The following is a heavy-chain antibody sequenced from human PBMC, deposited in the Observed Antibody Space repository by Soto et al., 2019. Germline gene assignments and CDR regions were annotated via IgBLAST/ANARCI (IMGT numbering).Heavy chain of an antibody. CDR1: GGSISSGGYY. J-gene: IGHJ3*02. CDR3: ANSRPYSYDSSGSGAFDI. Sequence: QVQLQESGPGLVKPSQTLSLTCTVSGGSISSGGYYWSWIPQHPGKGLEWVGYIYYSGSTYYNPSLKNRATMSVDTSNTQFSLNISSVTAANTAVYYCANSRPYSYDSSGSGAFDIWGQGTMVTVSS. V-gene: IGHV4-31*03. D-gene: IGHD3-22*01. CDR2: IYYSGST.